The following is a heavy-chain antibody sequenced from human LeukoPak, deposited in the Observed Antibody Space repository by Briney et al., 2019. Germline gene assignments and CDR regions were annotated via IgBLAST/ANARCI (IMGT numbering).Heavy chain of an antibody. CDR2: TYYKSAWYN. V-gene: IGHV6-1*01. CDR1: GDSVSRDSIA. J-gene: IGHJ4*02. D-gene: IGHD1-26*01. CDR3: ARGGSKIFDY. Sequence: SQTLSLTCAISGDSVSRDSIAWNWIRQSPSRSLEWLGRTYYKSAWYNDYAVSVKGRIIINPDTSKNQFSLQLNSVTPEDTAVYYCARGGSKIFDYWGQGTLVTVSS.